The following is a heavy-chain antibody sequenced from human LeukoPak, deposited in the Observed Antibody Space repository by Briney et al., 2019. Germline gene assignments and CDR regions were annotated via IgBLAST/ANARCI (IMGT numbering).Heavy chain of an antibody. CDR3: ARQSGYSNGFDY. Sequence: SGTLSLTCAVSGDSISSSNWWTWVGQPPGKVMEWIGEIHHSGSSNYNPSLKSRVTISVDKSNNQFSLKLTSVTAADTAVYYCARQSGYSNGFDYWGQGTLVTVSS. CDR2: IHHSGSS. D-gene: IGHD5-18*01. CDR1: GDSISSSNW. J-gene: IGHJ4*02. V-gene: IGHV4-4*02.